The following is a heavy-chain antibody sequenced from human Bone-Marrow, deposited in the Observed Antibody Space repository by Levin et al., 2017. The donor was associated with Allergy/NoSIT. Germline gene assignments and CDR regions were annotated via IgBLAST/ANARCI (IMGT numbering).Heavy chain of an antibody. CDR1: GFTFSSYW. CDR2: IKQDGSEK. V-gene: IGHV3-7*01. J-gene: IGHJ4*02. CDR3: ARDIVVVVAAPYCDYFDY. D-gene: IGHD2-15*01. Sequence: GGSLRLSCAASGFTFSSYWMSWVRQAPGKGLEWVANIKQDGSEKYYVDSVKGRFTISRDNAKNSLYLQMNSLRAEDTAVYYCARDIVVVVAAPYCDYFDYWGQGTLVTVSS.